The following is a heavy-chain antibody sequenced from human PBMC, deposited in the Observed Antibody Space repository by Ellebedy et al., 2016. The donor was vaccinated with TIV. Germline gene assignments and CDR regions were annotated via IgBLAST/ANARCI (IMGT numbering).Heavy chain of an antibody. CDR2: ISGSGGST. Sequence: GESLKISXGASGFTFSSYAMSWVRQAPGQGLGWVSAISGSGGSTYYADSVKGRFTISRDNPKNTLYLQMNSLRAEDTAVYYCAKHGKDIVVVVAATLLYYGMDVWGQGTTVTVSS. D-gene: IGHD2-15*01. V-gene: IGHV3-23*01. CDR3: AKHGKDIVVVVAATLLYYGMDV. CDR1: GFTFSSYA. J-gene: IGHJ6*02.